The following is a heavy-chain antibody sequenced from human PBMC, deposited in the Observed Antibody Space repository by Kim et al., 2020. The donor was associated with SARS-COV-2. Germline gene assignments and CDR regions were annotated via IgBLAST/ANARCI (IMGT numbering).Heavy chain of an antibody. CDR2: INHSGST. CDR3: ARGRRGPLLGWLSQYNWFDP. J-gene: IGHJ5*02. D-gene: IGHD3-3*01. Sequence: SETLSLTCAVYGGSFSGYYWSWIRQPPGKGLEWIGEINHSGSTNYNPSLKSRVTISVDTSKNQFSLKLSSVTAADTAVYYCARGRRGPLLGWLSQYNWFDPWGQGTLVTVSS. V-gene: IGHV4-34*01. CDR1: GGSFSGYY.